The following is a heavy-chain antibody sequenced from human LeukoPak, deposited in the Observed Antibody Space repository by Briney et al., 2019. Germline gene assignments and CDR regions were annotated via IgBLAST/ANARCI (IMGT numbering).Heavy chain of an antibody. CDR2: ISAYNGNT. D-gene: IGHD3-22*01. Sequence: VASVKVSCKASGYTFTSYGISWVRQAPGQGLEWMGWISAYNGNTNYAQKLQGRVTMTTDTSTSTAYMELRSLRSDDTAVYYCARGVTYYYDSSGYFSWFDPWGQGTLVTVSS. V-gene: IGHV1-18*01. CDR3: ARGVTYYYDSSGYFSWFDP. J-gene: IGHJ5*02. CDR1: GYTFTSYG.